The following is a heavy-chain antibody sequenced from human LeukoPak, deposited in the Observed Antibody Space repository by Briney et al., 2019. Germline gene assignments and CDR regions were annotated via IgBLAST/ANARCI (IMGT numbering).Heavy chain of an antibody. J-gene: IGHJ4*02. D-gene: IGHD3-10*01. CDR3: ASLYYGSGSYYSH. Sequence: GASVKVSCXASGYTFTGYYIHWVRQAPGQGLEWMGWINPNSGGTNYAQKFQGRVTMTRDTSISTAYMELSRLRSDDTAVYYCASLYYGSGSYYSHWGQGTLVTVSS. CDR2: INPNSGGT. V-gene: IGHV1-2*02. CDR1: GYTFTGYY.